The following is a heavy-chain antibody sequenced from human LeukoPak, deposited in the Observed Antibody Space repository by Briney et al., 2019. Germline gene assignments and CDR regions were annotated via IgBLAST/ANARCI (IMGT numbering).Heavy chain of an antibody. CDR2: INSDGSST. D-gene: IGHD6-6*01. CDR1: GFTFSSYG. CDR3: ARELAARGNYYGMDV. Sequence: GGSLRLSCAASGFTFSSYGMHWVRQAPGKGLVWVSRINSDGSSTSYADSVKGRFTISRDNAKNTLYLQMNSLRAEDTAVYYCARELAARGNYYGMDVWGQGTTVTVSS. J-gene: IGHJ6*02. V-gene: IGHV3-74*01.